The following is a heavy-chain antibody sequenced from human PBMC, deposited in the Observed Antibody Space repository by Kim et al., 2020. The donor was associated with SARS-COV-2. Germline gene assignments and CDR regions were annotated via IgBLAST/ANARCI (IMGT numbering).Heavy chain of an antibody. CDR3: ARDQWSGSHDAWDAFDI. V-gene: IGHV3-48*03. CDR2: ISSSGSTI. J-gene: IGHJ3*02. CDR1: GFTFSSYE. D-gene: IGHD1-26*01. Sequence: GGSLRLSCAASGFTFSSYEMNWVRQAPGKGLEWVSYISSSGSTIYYADSVKGRFTISRDNAKNSLYLQMNSLRAEDTAVYYCARDQWSGSHDAWDAFDIWGQGTMVTVSS.